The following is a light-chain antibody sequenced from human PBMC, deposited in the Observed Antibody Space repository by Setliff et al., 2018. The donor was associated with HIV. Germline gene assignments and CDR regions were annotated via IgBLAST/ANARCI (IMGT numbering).Light chain of an antibody. CDR3: SSYAGSNNLV. Sequence: QPASVSGSPGQSITISCSGTSSDVGSYNFVSWYQQHPGKAPQLIIYDVSQRTSGVSSRFSGSKSGNTASLTISGLQAEDQADYYCSSYAGSNNLVFGGGTKVTVL. J-gene: IGLJ2*01. CDR1: SSDVGSYNF. V-gene: IGLV2-14*03. CDR2: DVS.